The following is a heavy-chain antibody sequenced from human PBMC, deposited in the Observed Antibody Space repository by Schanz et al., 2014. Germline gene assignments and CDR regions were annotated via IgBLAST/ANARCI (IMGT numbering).Heavy chain of an antibody. Sequence: EQMVESGGGLVKPGGSLRLSCAASGFTFSDYYMTWIRQAPGKGLEWVSFVGSGRSAYTEYADSVKGRFTISRDNAKNSLYLQMNSLRVEDTAVYYCARSGTYHHDYYYYYDGVDVWGQGTTVTVSS. V-gene: IGHV3-11*06. CDR3: ARSGTYHHDYYYYYDGVDV. CDR2: VGSGRSAYT. J-gene: IGHJ6*02. CDR1: GFTFSDYY. D-gene: IGHD1-26*01.